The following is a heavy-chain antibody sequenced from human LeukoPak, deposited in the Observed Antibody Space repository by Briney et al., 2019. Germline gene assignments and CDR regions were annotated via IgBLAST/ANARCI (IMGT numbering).Heavy chain of an antibody. V-gene: IGHV4-39*01. CDR1: GGSISSSSYY. D-gene: IGHD1-26*01. CDR3: ARRPTVGATEYNWFDP. J-gene: IGHJ5*02. Sequence: SETLSLTCTVSGGSISSSSYYWGWIRQPPGKGLEWIGSIYYSGSTYYNPSLKSRVTISVDTSKNQFSLKLSSVTAADTAVYYCARRPTVGATEYNWFDPWGQGTLVTVSS. CDR2: IYYSGST.